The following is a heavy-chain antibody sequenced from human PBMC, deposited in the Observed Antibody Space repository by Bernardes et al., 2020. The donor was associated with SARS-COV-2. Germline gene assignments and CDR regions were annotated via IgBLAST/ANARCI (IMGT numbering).Heavy chain of an antibody. D-gene: IGHD3-3*01. Sequence: ASVKVSFKASGYTFTDYYMSWVRQAPGQGLEWMGWINPNSGGTNYAQKFQGRVTMTFDTSISTAYMDLSRLRSDDTAVYYCARVGSGTYPPDFDYWGQGTLVTVSS. CDR3: ARVGSGTYPPDFDY. J-gene: IGHJ4*02. CDR2: INPNSGGT. V-gene: IGHV1-2*02. CDR1: GYTFTDYY.